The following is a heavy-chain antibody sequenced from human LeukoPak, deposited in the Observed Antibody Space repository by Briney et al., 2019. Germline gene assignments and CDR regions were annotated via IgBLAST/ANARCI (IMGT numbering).Heavy chain of an antibody. CDR3: SKDLRIGTLGYFDY. V-gene: IGHV3-23*01. D-gene: IGHD1-1*01. J-gene: IGHJ4*02. CDR1: GFTLNGYG. CDR2: ISGSRT. Sequence: GGSLRLSCAASGFTLNGYGMSWVRQAPGKGLEWVSSISGSRTYYADSVKGRFTISRDNSKDTLYLQMSSLRAEDTAVYYCSKDLRIGTLGYFDYWGQGTLVSVSS.